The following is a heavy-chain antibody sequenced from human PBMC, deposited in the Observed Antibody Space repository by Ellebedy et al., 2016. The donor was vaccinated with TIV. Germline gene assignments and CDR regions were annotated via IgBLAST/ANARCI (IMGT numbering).Heavy chain of an antibody. V-gene: IGHV1-2*02. CDR3: ARVLRATSGMDV. D-gene: IGHD4/OR15-4a*01. Sequence: ASVKVSCKTSGYVFAAYYIHWVRQAPGQGLEWMGWINPDSGGTNLPQKFQGRVTMTRDTSVNTAYMELTRLQSDDMAVNYCARVLRATSGMDVWGQGTTVIVS. CDR1: GYVFAAYY. J-gene: IGHJ6*02. CDR2: INPDSGGT.